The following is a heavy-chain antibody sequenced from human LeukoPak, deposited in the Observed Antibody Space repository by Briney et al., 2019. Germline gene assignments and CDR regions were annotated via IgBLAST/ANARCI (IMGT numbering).Heavy chain of an antibody. Sequence: GGSLRLSCAASGFTVSSNYMSWVRQAPGKGLEWVSVIYSGGSTYYADSVKGRFTISRDNSKNTLYLQMNSLRAEDTAVYYCARLPRYCSGGSCYGGYFDYWGQGTLVTVSS. CDR1: GFTVSSNY. J-gene: IGHJ4*02. CDR3: ARLPRYCSGGSCYGGYFDY. CDR2: IYSGGST. V-gene: IGHV3-66*04. D-gene: IGHD2-15*01.